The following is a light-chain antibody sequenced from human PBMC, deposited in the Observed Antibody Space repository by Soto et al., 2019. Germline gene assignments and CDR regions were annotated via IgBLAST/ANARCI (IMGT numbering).Light chain of an antibody. Sequence: DIQMTQSPSSLSASVGDRVTITCRASQSISSYLNWYQQKPGKAPKLLIYAASSLQGGVPSRFSGSGSGTDFTLTISSLQPEDFAPYYCQQSYSTPYTFGQGTKLEIK. CDR3: QQSYSTPYT. V-gene: IGKV1-39*01. CDR2: AAS. J-gene: IGKJ2*01. CDR1: QSISSY.